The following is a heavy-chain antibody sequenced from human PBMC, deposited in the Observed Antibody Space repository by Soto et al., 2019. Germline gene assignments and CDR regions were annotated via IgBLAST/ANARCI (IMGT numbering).Heavy chain of an antibody. CDR1: GGSLSKCY. Sequence: ASEARCVTCTGSGGSLSKCYWHGGRQSAGKGLDWIGRIYSNGKAYYNPSLKSRVTMSLDTLNNQVSLRLRSVTAADTAVYYCARAPQPALFAYWGQGTPVTVS. J-gene: IGHJ4*02. CDR3: ARAPQPALFAY. CDR2: IYSNGKA. D-gene: IGHD6-13*01. V-gene: IGHV4-4*07.